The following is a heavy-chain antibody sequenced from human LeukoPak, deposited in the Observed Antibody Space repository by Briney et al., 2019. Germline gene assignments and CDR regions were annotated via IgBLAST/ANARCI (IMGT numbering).Heavy chain of an antibody. CDR2: TYYRSTWYN. CDR3: AREWRYGSIDY. CDR1: GDSVSSNSAA. Sequence: PSQTLSLTCAISGDSVSSNSAAWNWFRQSPSRGLEWLGRTYYRSTWYNDYTASVKSRISINADTAKNQFSLQVHSVTPEDTAVYYCAREWRYGSIDYWGQGTLVTVSS. J-gene: IGHJ4*02. D-gene: IGHD3-10*01. V-gene: IGHV6-1*01.